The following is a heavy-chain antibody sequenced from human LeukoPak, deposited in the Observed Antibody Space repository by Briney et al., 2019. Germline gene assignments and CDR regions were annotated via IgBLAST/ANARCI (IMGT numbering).Heavy chain of an antibody. Sequence: PGGSLRLSCAASGFTVSSNYMSWVRQAPGKGLEWVSVIYSGGSTYYADSAKGRFSISRDNSKNTVYLQMTSLRADDTAVYYRARIAARGYWGQGTLVSVPS. J-gene: IGHJ4*02. CDR1: GFTVSSNY. V-gene: IGHV3-66*01. D-gene: IGHD6-25*01. CDR3: ARIAARGY. CDR2: IYSGGST.